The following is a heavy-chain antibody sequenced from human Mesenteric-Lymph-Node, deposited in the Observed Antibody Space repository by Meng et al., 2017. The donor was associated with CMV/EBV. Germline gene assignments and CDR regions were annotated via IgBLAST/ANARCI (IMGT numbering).Heavy chain of an antibody. V-gene: IGHV3-30*02. J-gene: IGHJ4*02. Sequence: GGSLRLSCAASGFTFSSYGMHWVRQALGKGLEWVAFIRYDGSNKYYADSVKGRFTISRDNSKNTLYLQMNSLRAEDTAVYYCAKDTHYYDSSGYWEDWGQGTLVTVSS. CDR2: IRYDGSNK. CDR3: AKDTHYYDSSGYWED. CDR1: GFTFSSYG. D-gene: IGHD3-22*01.